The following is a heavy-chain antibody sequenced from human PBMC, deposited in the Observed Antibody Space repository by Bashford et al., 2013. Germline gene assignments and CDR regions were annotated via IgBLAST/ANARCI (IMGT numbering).Heavy chain of an antibody. V-gene: IGHV3-23*01. D-gene: IGHD5-18*01. J-gene: IGHJ4*02. Sequence: VRQAPGKGLEWVSAISGSGGSTYYADSVKGRFTISRDNSKNTLYLQMNSLRAEDTAVYYCASGYSYGYVDYWGQGTLVTVSS. CDR2: ISGSGGST. CDR3: ASGYSYGYVDY.